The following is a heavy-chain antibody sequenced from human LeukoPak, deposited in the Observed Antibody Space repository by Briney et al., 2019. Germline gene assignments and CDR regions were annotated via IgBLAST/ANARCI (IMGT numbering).Heavy chain of an antibody. CDR3: ARRNYDFWSGYGNWFDP. V-gene: IGHV4-34*01. Sequence: SETLSLTCAVYDGSFSGYYWSWIRQPPGKGLEWIGEINHSGSTNYNPSLKSRVTISVDTSRNQFSLKLSSVTAADTAVYYCARRNYDFWSGYGNWFDPWGQGTLVIVSS. CDR1: DGSFSGYY. CDR2: INHSGST. J-gene: IGHJ5*02. D-gene: IGHD3-3*01.